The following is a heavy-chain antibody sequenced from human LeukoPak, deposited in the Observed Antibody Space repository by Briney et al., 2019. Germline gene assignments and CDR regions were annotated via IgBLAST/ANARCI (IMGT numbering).Heavy chain of an antibody. CDR2: ISSSSSYI. Sequence: GGSLRLSCAASGFTFSSYSMNWVRQAPGKGLEWVSSISSSSSYIYYADSVKGRFTISRDNAKNSLYLQMNSLRAEDTAVYYCARAAYGGAHDAFDIWGQGTMVTVSS. CDR3: ARAAYGGAHDAFDI. CDR1: GFTFSSYS. V-gene: IGHV3-21*01. J-gene: IGHJ3*02. D-gene: IGHD2-21*01.